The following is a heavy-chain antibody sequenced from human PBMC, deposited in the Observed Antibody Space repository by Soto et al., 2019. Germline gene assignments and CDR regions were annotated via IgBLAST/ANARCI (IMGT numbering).Heavy chain of an antibody. CDR3: ARVEGIFGVVISPFIDY. CDR2: IYYSGST. V-gene: IGHV4-30-4*01. Sequence: SETLSLTCTVSGGSISRGDYYWSWIRQPPGKGLEWIGYIYYSGSTYYNPSLKSRVTISVDTSKNQFSLKLSSVTAADTAVYYCARVEGIFGVVISPFIDYWGQGTLVTVSS. J-gene: IGHJ4*02. CDR1: GGSISRGDYY. D-gene: IGHD3-3*01.